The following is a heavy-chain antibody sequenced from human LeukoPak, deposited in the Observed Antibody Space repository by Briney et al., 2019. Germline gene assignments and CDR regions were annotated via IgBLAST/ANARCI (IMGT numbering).Heavy chain of an antibody. Sequence: PSETLSLTCAVYGGSFSGYYWSWIRQPPGKGLEWIGEINHSGSTNYNPSLKSRVTISVDTSKNQFSLKLSSVTAADTAVYYCASVRGVIMSLDYWGQGTLVTVSS. CDR3: ASVRGVIMSLDY. CDR2: INHSGST. D-gene: IGHD3-10*02. CDR1: GGSFSGYY. J-gene: IGHJ4*02. V-gene: IGHV4-34*01.